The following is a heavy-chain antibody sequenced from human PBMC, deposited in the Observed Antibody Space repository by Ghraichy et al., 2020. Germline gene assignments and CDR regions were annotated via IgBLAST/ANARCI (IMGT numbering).Heavy chain of an antibody. Sequence: GGSLRLSCAASGFTVSSNYMSWVRQAPGKGLEWVSVIYSGGSTYYADSVKGRFTISRDNSKNTLYLQMNSLRAEDTAVYYCARTYSSSWPDYWGQGTLVTVSS. V-gene: IGHV3-66*01. J-gene: IGHJ4*02. CDR3: ARTYSSSWPDY. CDR1: GFTVSSNY. CDR2: IYSGGST. D-gene: IGHD6-13*01.